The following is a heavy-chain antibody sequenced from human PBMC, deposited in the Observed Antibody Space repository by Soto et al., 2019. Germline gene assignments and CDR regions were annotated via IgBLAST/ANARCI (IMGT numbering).Heavy chain of an antibody. D-gene: IGHD5-12*01. V-gene: IGHV1-46*01. CDR3: ARDLEMATMAYYYYGMDV. CDR1: GYTFTSYY. J-gene: IGHJ6*02. CDR2: INPSGGST. Sequence: AASVKVSCKASGYTFTSYYMHWVRQAPGQGLEWMGIINPSGGSTSYAQKFQGRVTMARDTSTSTVYMELSSLRSEDTAVYYRARDLEMATMAYYYYGMDVWGQGTTVTVSS.